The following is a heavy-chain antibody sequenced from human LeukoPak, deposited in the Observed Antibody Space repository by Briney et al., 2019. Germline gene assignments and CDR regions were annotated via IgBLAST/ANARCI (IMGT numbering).Heavy chain of an antibody. CDR1: GGSISSSSYY. CDR2: IYYSGST. Sequence: SETLSLTCTVSGGSISSSSYYWGWIRQPPGKGLEWIGSIYYSGSTYYNPSLKSRVTISVDTSKNQFSLKLSSVTAADTAVYYCAREYYDFWGGYSNYYYYYMDVWGKGTTVTVSS. D-gene: IGHD3-3*01. V-gene: IGHV4-39*07. J-gene: IGHJ6*03. CDR3: AREYYDFWGGYSNYYYYYMDV.